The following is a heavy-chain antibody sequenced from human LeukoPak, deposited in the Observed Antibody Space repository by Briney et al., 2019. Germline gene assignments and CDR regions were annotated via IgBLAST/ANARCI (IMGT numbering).Heavy chain of an antibody. V-gene: IGHV3-13*01. CDR1: GFTFSSFD. J-gene: IGHJ6*03. D-gene: IGHD1-1*01. CDR2: IGTASDT. CDR3: ARGPPRGKYYYMDV. Sequence: GGSLRLSCAASGFTFSSFDMPWVRHPTGQGLEWVSTIGTASDTYYPGSVKGRFTLSRDNAKNSLYLQMNSLTAGDTAVYYCARGPPRGKYYYMDVWGKGTTVTVSS.